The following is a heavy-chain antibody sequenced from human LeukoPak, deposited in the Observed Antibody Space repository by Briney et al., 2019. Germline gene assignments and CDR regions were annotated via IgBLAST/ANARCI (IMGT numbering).Heavy chain of an antibody. Sequence: ASVKVSCKASGYTFTSYGISWVRQAPGQGLEWMGWISAYNGNTNYAQKLQGRVTMTTDTSTSTAYMELRSLRSDDTAAYYCARAGYCSSTSCYAEHDYWGQGTLVTVSS. CDR2: ISAYNGNT. CDR3: ARAGYCSSTSCYAEHDY. J-gene: IGHJ4*02. V-gene: IGHV1-18*01. D-gene: IGHD2-2*01. CDR1: GYTFTSYG.